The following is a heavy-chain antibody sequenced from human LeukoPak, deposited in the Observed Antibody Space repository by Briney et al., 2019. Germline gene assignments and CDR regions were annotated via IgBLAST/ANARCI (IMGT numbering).Heavy chain of an antibody. CDR3: ARGGGYASPIGY. CDR1: GGSISSSSYN. V-gene: IGHV4-39*06. CDR2: IHYSGST. J-gene: IGHJ4*02. D-gene: IGHD5-12*01. Sequence: SETLSLTCTVSGGSISSSSYNWGWIRQPPGKGLEWIGNIHYSGSTYYNPSLESRVTISVDTSKSQFALKLNSVTAADTAVYYCARGGGYASPIGYWGQGALVTVSS.